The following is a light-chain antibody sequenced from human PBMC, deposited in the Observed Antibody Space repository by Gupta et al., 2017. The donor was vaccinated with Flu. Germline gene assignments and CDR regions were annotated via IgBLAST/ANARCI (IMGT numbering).Light chain of an antibody. CDR2: AAS. J-gene: IGKJ1*01. CDR3: QQSYSIPWT. V-gene: IGKV1-39*01. Sequence: DIQMTQSPSSLSASVGDRVTITCRASQNINNFLNWYQQKSGKAPKVLIYAASVLESGVPSRFSGSASGTDFTLTISRLQPEDFATYYCQQSYSIPWTFGPGTKVEMK. CDR1: QNINNF.